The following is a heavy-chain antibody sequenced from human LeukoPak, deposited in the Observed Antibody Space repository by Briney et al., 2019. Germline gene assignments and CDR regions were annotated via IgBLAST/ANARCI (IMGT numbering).Heavy chain of an antibody. Sequence: PSETLSLTCTVSGGSITSGDYYWSWIRQPPGKGLEWIGYIYYSGSTSYNPSLKSRVTISVDTSKNQFSLHLSSVAAADTAVYYCARGTYTGYIVFPDVWGQGTTVTVSS. CDR1: GGSITSGDYY. CDR2: IYYSGST. V-gene: IGHV4-30-4*01. D-gene: IGHD5/OR15-5a*01. CDR3: ARGTYTGYIVFPDV. J-gene: IGHJ6*02.